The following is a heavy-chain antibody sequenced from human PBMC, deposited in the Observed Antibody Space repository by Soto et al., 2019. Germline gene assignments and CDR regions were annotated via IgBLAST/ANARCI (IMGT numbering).Heavy chain of an antibody. CDR1: GFTFSSYG. CDR2: ISYDGSNK. Sequence: GGSLRLSCAASGFTFSSYGMHWVRQAPGKGLEWVAVISYDGSNKYYADSVKGRFTISRDNSKNTLYLQMNSLRAEDTAVYYCAKVPSGYYMFDYWGQGTLVTVSS. CDR3: AKVPSGYYMFDY. J-gene: IGHJ4*02. V-gene: IGHV3-30*18. D-gene: IGHD3-3*01.